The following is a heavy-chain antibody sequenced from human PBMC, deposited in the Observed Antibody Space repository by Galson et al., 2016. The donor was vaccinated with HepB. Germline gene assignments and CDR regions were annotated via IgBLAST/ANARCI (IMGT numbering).Heavy chain of an antibody. CDR3: ARRMASLHYFGLDL. Sequence: QSGAEVKKPGDSLKISCKGSGYSFPHYWIVWVRQMPGRGLEWMGIVYPDDSDTTYSPSFQGQVTISVDKSIDTAYLQWNSLQSSDTAIYYCARRMASLHYFGLDLWDQGTTVTVSS. CDR2: VYPDDSDT. D-gene: IGHD2-2*01. CDR1: GYSFPHYW. J-gene: IGHJ6*02. V-gene: IGHV5-51*01.